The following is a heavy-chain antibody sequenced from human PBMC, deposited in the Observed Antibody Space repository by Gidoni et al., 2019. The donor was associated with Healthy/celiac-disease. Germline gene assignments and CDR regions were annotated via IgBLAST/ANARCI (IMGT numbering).Heavy chain of an antibody. CDR1: GGSISSGGYY. Sequence: QVQLQESGPGLVKPSQTLSLTCTVSGGSISSGGYYVSWIRQNPGKGLEWIGYIYNSWSTYYNPSLKSRVTISVDTSKNQFSLKLSSVTAADTAVYYCARDIGAGRRSRLLDPWGQGTLVTVSS. J-gene: IGHJ5*02. V-gene: IGHV4-31*03. CDR2: IYNSWST. D-gene: IGHD1-1*01. CDR3: ARDIGAGRRSRLLDP.